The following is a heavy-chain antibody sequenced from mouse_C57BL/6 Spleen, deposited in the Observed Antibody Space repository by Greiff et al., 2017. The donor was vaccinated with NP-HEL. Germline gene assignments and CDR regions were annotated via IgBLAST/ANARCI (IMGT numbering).Heavy chain of an antibody. Sequence: EVMLVESGGGLVKPGGSLKLSCAASGFTFSDYGMHWVRQAPEKGLEWVAYISSGSSTIYYADTVKGRFTISRDNAKNTLFLQMTSLRSEDTAMYYCASRYPYYYAMDYWGQGTSVTVSS. CDR2: ISSGSSTI. CDR3: ASRYPYYYAMDY. D-gene: IGHD1-1*01. CDR1: GFTFSDYG. J-gene: IGHJ4*01. V-gene: IGHV5-17*01.